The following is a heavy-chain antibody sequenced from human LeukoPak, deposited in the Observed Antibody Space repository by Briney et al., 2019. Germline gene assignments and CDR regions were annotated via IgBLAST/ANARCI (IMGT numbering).Heavy chain of an antibody. CDR1: GFTFDDYA. CDR2: LSWDSQNI. D-gene: IGHD6-19*01. V-gene: IGHV3-9*01. CDR3: ARGNRDSSGFYFYYGMDV. Sequence: PGGSLRLSCAASGFTFDDYAMFWVRPAPGKGLEWGSGLSWDSQNIGYAASVKGRFTISRDNAKNPLYLRMNSLRAEDTAFYYCARGNRDSSGFYFYYGMDVWGQGTTVTVPS. J-gene: IGHJ6*02.